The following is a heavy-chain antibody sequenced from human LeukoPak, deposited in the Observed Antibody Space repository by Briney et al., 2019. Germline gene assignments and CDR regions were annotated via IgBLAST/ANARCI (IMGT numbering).Heavy chain of an antibody. Sequence: PGGSLRLSCVASGFSLSSFAMTWVRQAPGKGLEWVSVIGHDGGGIQYADSVKGRFSISRDTSKTTLYLQMNSLRAEDTAVYYCAKYAPPTTMVTRFFDYWGQGTLVTVSS. J-gene: IGHJ4*02. D-gene: IGHD4-23*01. CDR1: GFSLSSFA. V-gene: IGHV3-23*01. CDR2: IGHDGGGI. CDR3: AKYAPPTTMVTRFFDY.